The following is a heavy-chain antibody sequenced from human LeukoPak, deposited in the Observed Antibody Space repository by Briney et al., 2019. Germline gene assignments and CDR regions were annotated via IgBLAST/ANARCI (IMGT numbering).Heavy chain of an antibody. J-gene: IGHJ3*02. CDR1: GFTFSRYA. CDR2: ISGSGGST. V-gene: IGHV3-23*01. D-gene: IGHD3-9*01. CDR3: AKAGGTLRYFDWLLVDAFDI. Sequence: GGSLRLSCAASGFTFSRYAMSWVRQAPGKGLEWVSAISGSGGSTYYADSVKGRFTISRDHSKNTLYLQMNSLRAEDTAVYYCAKAGGTLRYFDWLLVDAFDIWGQGTMVTVSS.